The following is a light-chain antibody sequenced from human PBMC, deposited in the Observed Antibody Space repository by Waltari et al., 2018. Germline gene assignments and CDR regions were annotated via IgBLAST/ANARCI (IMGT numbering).Light chain of an antibody. CDR1: QSIGTN. J-gene: IGKJ5*01. CDR2: GAS. Sequence: EVVMTQSPTTLSVSPGQRVTLSCRASQSIGTNLAWYQQKPGQAPRLLIYGASTRATNIPARFSGGGSGTAFSLTISSLQSEDFAVYYCQQHDNWPPVTFGQGTRLEIK. V-gene: IGKV3-15*01. CDR3: QQHDNWPPVT.